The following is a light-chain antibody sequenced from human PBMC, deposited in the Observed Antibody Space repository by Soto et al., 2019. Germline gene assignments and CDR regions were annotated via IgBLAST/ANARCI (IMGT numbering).Light chain of an antibody. CDR3: CSYAGSSNVV. V-gene: IGLV2-23*01. Sequence: QSALTQPASVSGSPGQSITISCTGTSSDVGSYNLVSWYQQHPGKAPKLMIYEGSKRPSGVSNRFSGSKSGNTASLTHSGLQAEDEADYYCCSYAGSSNVVFGEGTKLTV. CDR1: SSDVGSYNL. CDR2: EGS. J-gene: IGLJ2*01.